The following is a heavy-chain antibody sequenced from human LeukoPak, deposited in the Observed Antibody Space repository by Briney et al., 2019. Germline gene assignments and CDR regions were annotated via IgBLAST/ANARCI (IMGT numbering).Heavy chain of an antibody. CDR2: IWYDGSNK. Sequence: GGSLRLSCAASGFTFSSYGMHWVRQAPGKGLEGVAVIWYDGSNKYYADSVNGRFTISRDNSKNSLYLQMNSLRAEDTAVYYCARVLTPYNSGWYSGGYWGQGTLVTVSS. D-gene: IGHD6-19*01. CDR1: GFTFSSYG. V-gene: IGHV3-33*01. J-gene: IGHJ4*02. CDR3: ARVLTPYNSGWYSGGY.